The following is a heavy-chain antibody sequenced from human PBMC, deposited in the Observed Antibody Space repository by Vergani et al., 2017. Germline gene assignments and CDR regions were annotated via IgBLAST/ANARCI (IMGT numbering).Heavy chain of an antibody. J-gene: IGHJ6*02. CDR3: VRVPLIRRGSGNYGINSYHGMDV. V-gene: IGHV3-7*01. CDR1: GASIRSRNYY. D-gene: IGHD3-10*01. CDR2: VNQDGSEK. Sequence: QLQESGPGLVKPSATLSLTCSVSGASIRSRNYYWGWIRQAPGKGLEWVANVNQDGSEKYYVDSVRGRFTISRDNAKNSIYLQMNSLRAEDTAVYFCVRVPLIRRGSGNYGINSYHGMDVWGQGTTVIVSS.